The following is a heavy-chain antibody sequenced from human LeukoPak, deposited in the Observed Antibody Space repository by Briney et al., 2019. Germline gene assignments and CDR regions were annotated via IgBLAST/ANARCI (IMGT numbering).Heavy chain of an antibody. Sequence: SDTLSLTCAVYGGSFSGYYWSWIRQPPGKGLEWIGEINHSGSTNYNPSLKSRVTISVDTSKNQFSLKLSSVTAADTAVYYCARKKSRIRLGEGFDYWGQGTLVTVSS. J-gene: IGHJ4*02. V-gene: IGHV4-34*01. CDR2: INHSGST. D-gene: IGHD3-16*01. CDR1: GGSFSGYY. CDR3: ARKKSRIRLGEGFDY.